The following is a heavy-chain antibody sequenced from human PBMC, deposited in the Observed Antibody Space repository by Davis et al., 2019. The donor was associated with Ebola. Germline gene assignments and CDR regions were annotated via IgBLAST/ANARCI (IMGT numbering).Heavy chain of an antibody. D-gene: IGHD3-10*01. CDR2: IFYSGST. CDR3: ARGHTYGSMVYGLDV. V-gene: IGHV4-39*01. CDR1: GGSISSSSSY. J-gene: IGHJ6*02. Sequence: MPSETLSLTCTVSGGSISSSSSYWGWIRQPPGKGLEWIGNIFYSGSTYYNPSLKSRVTISVDTSKNQFSVKVTSVTAADTAVYYCARGHTYGSMVYGLDVWGQGTTVTVS.